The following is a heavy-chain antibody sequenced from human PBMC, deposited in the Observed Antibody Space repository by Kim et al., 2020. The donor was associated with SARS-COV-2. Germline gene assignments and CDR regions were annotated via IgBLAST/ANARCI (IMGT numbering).Heavy chain of an antibody. CDR2: ISGSGGST. CDR3: AKGPRLWSGVPYFDY. J-gene: IGHJ4*02. CDR1: GFTFSSYA. V-gene: IGHV3-23*01. D-gene: IGHD3-10*01. Sequence: GGSLRLSCAASGFTFSSYAMSWVRQAPGKGLEWVSAISGSGGSTYYADSVKGRFTISRDNSKNTLYLQMNSLRAEDTAVYYCAKGPRLWSGVPYFDYWGQETLVTVSS.